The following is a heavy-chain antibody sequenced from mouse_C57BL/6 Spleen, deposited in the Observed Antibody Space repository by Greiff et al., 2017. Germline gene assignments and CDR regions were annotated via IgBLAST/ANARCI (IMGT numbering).Heavy chain of an antibody. Sequence: QVQLKESGAELVRPGASVTLSCKASGYTFTDYEMHWVKQTPVHGLEWIGAIDPETGGTAYNQKFKGKAILTADKSSSTAYMELRSLTSEDSAVYYCTRGTRIGAMDYWGQGTSVTVSS. CDR2: IDPETGGT. J-gene: IGHJ4*01. CDR1: GYTFTDYE. V-gene: IGHV1-15*01. CDR3: TRGTRIGAMDY. D-gene: IGHD3-3*01.